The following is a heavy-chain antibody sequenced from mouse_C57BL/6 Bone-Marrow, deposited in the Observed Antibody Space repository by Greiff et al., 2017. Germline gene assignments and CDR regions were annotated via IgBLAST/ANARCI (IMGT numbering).Heavy chain of an antibody. CDR3: ARVSPTMITTYFDY. CDR1: GFTFSSYA. Sequence: EVMLVESGGGLVKPGGSLKLSCAASGFTFSSYAMSWVRQTPEKRLEWVATISDGGSYTYYPDNVKGRFTISRDNAKNNLYLQMSHLKSEDTAMYYCARVSPTMITTYFDYWGQGTTLTVSS. V-gene: IGHV5-4*03. D-gene: IGHD2-4*01. CDR2: ISDGGSYT. J-gene: IGHJ2*01.